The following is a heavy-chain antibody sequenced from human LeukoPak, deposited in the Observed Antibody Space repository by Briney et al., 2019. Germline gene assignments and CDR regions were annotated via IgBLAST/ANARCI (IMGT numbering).Heavy chain of an antibody. D-gene: IGHD1-26*01. V-gene: IGHV4-59*01. CDR1: GGSISSYY. Sequence: SETLSLTCTVSGGSISSYYWCWIRQTPGTGLEWIGDIYDRGSTTYNPSLKSRVSISVDTSRNQFSLNLRSVTAADTAVYYCAKIEVGRFDPWGQGTLVTVSS. CDR3: AKIEVGRFDP. CDR2: IYDRGST. J-gene: IGHJ5*02.